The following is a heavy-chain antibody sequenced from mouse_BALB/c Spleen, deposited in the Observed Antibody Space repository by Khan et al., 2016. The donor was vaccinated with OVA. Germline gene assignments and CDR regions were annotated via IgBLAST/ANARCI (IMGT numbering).Heavy chain of an antibody. D-gene: IGHD2-4*01. V-gene: IGHV1-87*01. Sequence: VQLQQSGAELARPGTSVKLSCKASAYTFTSYWMQWVKQRPGQDLEWIGSIYPGDGDTRYTQKFKDKATLTADKSSSTAYMQLSSLASEDSAVYYCTRGGITTGYFDYWGQGTTLTVSS. CDR1: AYTFTSYW. J-gene: IGHJ2*01. CDR3: TRGGITTGYFDY. CDR2: IYPGDGDT.